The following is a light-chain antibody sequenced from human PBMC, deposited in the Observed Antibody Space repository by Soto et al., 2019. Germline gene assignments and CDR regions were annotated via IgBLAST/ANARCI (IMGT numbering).Light chain of an antibody. Sequence: DIPMTQSPSSLSASVGDRVSITCRASQSISGYVNLYQQKPGTAPKLLIYAASNLQSGVSSRFSGSGSGTDFSLTISSLQPEDFGTYYCQQSYSALYTFGQGTNLE. J-gene: IGKJ2*01. V-gene: IGKV1-39*01. CDR3: QQSYSALYT. CDR2: AAS. CDR1: QSISGY.